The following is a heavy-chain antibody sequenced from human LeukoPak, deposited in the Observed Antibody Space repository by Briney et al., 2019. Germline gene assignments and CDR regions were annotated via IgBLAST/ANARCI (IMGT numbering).Heavy chain of an antibody. D-gene: IGHD5-24*01. CDR3: ARYVEMATEDAFDI. CDR2: IYYSGST. V-gene: IGHV4-31*03. CDR1: GGSISSGGYY. J-gene: IGHJ3*02. Sequence: SETLSLTCTVSGGSISSGGYYWSWIRQHPGKGLVWIGYIYYSGSTYYNPSLKSRVTISVDTSKNQFSLKLSSVTAADTAVYYCARYVEMATEDAFDIWGQGTMVTVSS.